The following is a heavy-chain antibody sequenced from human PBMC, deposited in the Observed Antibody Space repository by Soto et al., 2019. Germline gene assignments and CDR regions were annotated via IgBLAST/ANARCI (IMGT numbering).Heavy chain of an antibody. CDR3: ARGYHYCASSGFGKCDVFEI. CDR2: ISSSSSYI. D-gene: IGHD3-22*01. J-gene: IGHJ3*02. CDR1: GFTFSSYS. V-gene: IGHV3-21*06. Sequence: EVQLVESGGGLVKPGGSLRLSCAASGFTFSSYSMNWVRQTPGKGLEWVSSISSSSSYIYYADSVKGRFTISRDNAKNSLYLQMNTLRAEDTGVNYCARGYHYCASSGFGKCDVFEIWGQGTMVTVSS.